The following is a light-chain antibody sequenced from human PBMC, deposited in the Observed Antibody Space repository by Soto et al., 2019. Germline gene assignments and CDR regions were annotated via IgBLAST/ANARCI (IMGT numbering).Light chain of an antibody. Sequence: IHMTHSPASLSASVLYRVSITCRASQGISTYLNWYQQKPGKAPKLLIYAASSLQSGVPSRFSGSGSETDFTLTISSLQPEDFATYSCQQSYSTTWTFGQGTKVDI. CDR1: QGISTY. V-gene: IGKV1-39*01. J-gene: IGKJ1*01. CDR2: AAS. CDR3: QQSYSTTWT.